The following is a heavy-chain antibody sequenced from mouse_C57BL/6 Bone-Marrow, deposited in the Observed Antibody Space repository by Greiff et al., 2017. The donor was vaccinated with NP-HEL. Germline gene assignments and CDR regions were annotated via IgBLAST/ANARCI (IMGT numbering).Heavy chain of an antibody. CDR3: ARWLLRRNAMDY. Sequence: VQLKESGPVLVKPGASVKMSCKASGYTFTDYYMNWVKQSHGKSIEWIGVINPYNGGTSYNQKFKGKATLTVDKSSSTAYMELNSLTSEDSAVYYCARWLLRRNAMDYWGQGTSVTVSS. J-gene: IGHJ4*01. CDR1: GYTFTDYY. V-gene: IGHV1-19*01. CDR2: INPYNGGT. D-gene: IGHD2-3*01.